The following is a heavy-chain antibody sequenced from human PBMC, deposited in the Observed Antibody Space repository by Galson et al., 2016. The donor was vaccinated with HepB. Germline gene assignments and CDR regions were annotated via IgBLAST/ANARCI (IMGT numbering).Heavy chain of an antibody. J-gene: IGHJ4*02. V-gene: IGHV3-53*01. D-gene: IGHD3-16*01. Sequence: SLRLSCAASGFTVSSNDMTWVRQAPGKGLEWVSLIYSGGDTYYADSVKGRFTISRDNSKSTLFLQMNSLRAEDTAVYYCATVGAGSSEFDYWGQGTLVTASS. CDR2: IYSGGDT. CDR3: ATVGAGSSEFDY. CDR1: GFTVSSND.